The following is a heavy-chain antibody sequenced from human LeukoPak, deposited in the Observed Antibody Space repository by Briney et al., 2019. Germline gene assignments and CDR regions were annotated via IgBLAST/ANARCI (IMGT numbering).Heavy chain of an antibody. CDR2: IIPILGIA. Sequence: SVKVSCKASGGTFSSYTISWVRQAPGQGLEWMGRIIPILGIANYAQKFQGRVTITADKSTSTAYMELSSLRSEDTAVYYGARDLWSGSFDYWGQGTLVTVSS. J-gene: IGHJ4*02. D-gene: IGHD3-3*01. CDR1: GGTFSSYT. CDR3: ARDLWSGSFDY. V-gene: IGHV1-69*04.